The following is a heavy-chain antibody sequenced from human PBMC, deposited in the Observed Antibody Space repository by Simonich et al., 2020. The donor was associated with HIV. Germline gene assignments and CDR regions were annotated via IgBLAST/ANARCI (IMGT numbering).Heavy chain of an antibody. V-gene: IGHV4-34*01. D-gene: IGHD6-13*01. CDR3: ARLTAGGLGEYFQH. CDR1: GGSFSGYY. J-gene: IGHJ1*01. Sequence: QVQLQQWGAGLLKPSETLSLTCAVYGGSFSGYYWSWIRQPPGKGLEWFGENKHSESTNYKPSLKSRVTISVDTSKNQFSLKLSSVTAADTAVYYCARLTAGGLGEYFQHWGQGTLVTVSS. CDR2: NKHSEST.